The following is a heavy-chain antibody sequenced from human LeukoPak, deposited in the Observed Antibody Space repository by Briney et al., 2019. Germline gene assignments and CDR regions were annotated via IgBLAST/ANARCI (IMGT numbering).Heavy chain of an antibody. D-gene: IGHD3-9*01. J-gene: IGHJ4*02. CDR2: IYSGGST. CDR1: GFIFRNYV. V-gene: IGHV3-66*01. Sequence: GGSLRLSCAASGFIFRNYVMRWVRQAPGKGLEWVSVIYSGGSTYYADSVKGRFTISRDNSKNTLYLQMNSLRVEDTAVYYCALGLVTDYWGQGTLVTVSS. CDR3: ALGLVTDY.